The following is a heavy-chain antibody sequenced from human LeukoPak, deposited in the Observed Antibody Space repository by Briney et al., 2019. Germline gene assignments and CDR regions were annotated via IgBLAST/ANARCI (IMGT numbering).Heavy chain of an antibody. CDR1: EFTVSSNY. V-gene: IGHV3-53*01. J-gene: IGHJ4*02. CDR3: AGGLPTPFDY. D-gene: IGHD5-18*01. Sequence: PGGSLRLSCAASEFTVSSNYMSWVRQAPGKGLEWVLVIYSGAGTYYADSVKGRFTISRHNSKNALYLQMNSLRAEDTAVYYCAGGLPTPFDYWGQGTLVTVSS. CDR2: IYSGAGT.